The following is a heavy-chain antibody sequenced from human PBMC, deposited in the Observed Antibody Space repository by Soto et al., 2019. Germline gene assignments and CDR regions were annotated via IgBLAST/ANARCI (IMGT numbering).Heavy chain of an antibody. J-gene: IGHJ4*02. Sequence: QVQLQQWGAGLLKPSETLSLTCAVYGGSFSGYYWSWIRQPPGKGLEWIGEINHSGSTNYNPSLKSRVTISVDTSKNQFSLKLSSVTAADTAVYYCARAQPYYYDSSGPLRDWGQGTLVTVSS. V-gene: IGHV4-34*01. CDR3: ARAQPYYYDSSGPLRD. D-gene: IGHD3-22*01. CDR2: INHSGST. CDR1: GGSFSGYY.